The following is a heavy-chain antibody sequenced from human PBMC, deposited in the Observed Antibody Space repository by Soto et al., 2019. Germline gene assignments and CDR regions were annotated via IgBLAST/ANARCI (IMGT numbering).Heavy chain of an antibody. D-gene: IGHD6-19*01. CDR1: GFTFSSYG. CDR3: ARDLNKAVVSGGFDY. Sequence: GGSLRLSCAASGFTFSSYGMHWVRQAPGKGLEWVAVIWYDGSNKYYADSVKGRFTISRDNSKNTLYLQMNSLRAEDTAVYYCARDLNKAVVSGGFDYWGQGTLVTVSS. CDR2: IWYDGSNK. J-gene: IGHJ4*02. V-gene: IGHV3-33*01.